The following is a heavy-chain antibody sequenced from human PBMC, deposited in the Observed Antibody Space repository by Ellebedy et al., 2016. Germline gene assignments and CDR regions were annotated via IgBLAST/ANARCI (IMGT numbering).Heavy chain of an antibody. CDR3: RHGHYADL. J-gene: IGHJ4*02. CDR1: GFSFRNFF. Sequence: GGSLRLXXVASGFSFRNFFMSWVRQAPGGGLEWISTISGDGDTTFSADSVKGRFTISRDNSRNTLFLQMNSLRVEDTALYYCRHGHYADLWGQGTLVTVSS. V-gene: IGHV3-23*01. D-gene: IGHD4-17*01. CDR2: ISGDGDTT.